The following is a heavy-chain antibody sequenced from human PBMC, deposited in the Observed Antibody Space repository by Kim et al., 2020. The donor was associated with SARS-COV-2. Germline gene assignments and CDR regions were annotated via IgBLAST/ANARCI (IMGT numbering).Heavy chain of an antibody. D-gene: IGHD3-16*01. Sequence: YSPSFQGHVTIAADKSISTAYLQWSSLKASTTAMYYCARHAGRGDDAFDIWGQGTMVTVSS. V-gene: IGHV5-10-1*01. CDR3: ARHAGRGDDAFDI. J-gene: IGHJ3*02.